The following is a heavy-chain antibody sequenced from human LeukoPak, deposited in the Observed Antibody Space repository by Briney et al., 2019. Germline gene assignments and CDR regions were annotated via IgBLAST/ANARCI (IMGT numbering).Heavy chain of an antibody. V-gene: IGHV3-23*01. D-gene: IGHD4-17*01. CDR2: ISGSGGST. Sequence: GGSLRLSCAASGFTFSSYAMSWVRQAPGKGLEWVSAISGSGGSTYYADSVKGRFTISRDNSKNTLYLQMNSLRAEDTAVYYCAKDRSDYGDYDYYMDVWGKGPTVTVSS. CDR3: AKDRSDYGDYDYYMDV. J-gene: IGHJ6*03. CDR1: GFTFSSYA.